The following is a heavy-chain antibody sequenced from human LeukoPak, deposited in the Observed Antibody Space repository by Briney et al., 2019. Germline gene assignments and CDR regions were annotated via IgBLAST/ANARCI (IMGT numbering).Heavy chain of an antibody. J-gene: IGHJ3*02. CDR3: AKDRPAAGGKDAFDI. V-gene: IGHV3-23*01. D-gene: IGHD6-13*01. Sequence: GGSLRLSCAASGFTVSSNYMSWVRQAPGKGLEWVSAISGSGGSTYYADSVKGRFTISRDNSKNTLYLQMNSLRAEDTAVYYCAKDRPAAGGKDAFDIWGQGTMVTVSS. CDR1: GFTVSSNY. CDR2: ISGSGGST.